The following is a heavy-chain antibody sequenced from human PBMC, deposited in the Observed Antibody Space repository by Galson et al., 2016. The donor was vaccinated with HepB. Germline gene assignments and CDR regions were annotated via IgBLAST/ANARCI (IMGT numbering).Heavy chain of an antibody. Sequence: LRLSCAASGFTFNNYWMSWVRQAPRKGLEWVANINQDGSVKQYVDSAKGRFAISRDNANNSLVLHMNSLRAEDTAVYFCAREKPMRASALDFWGQGTPVTVSS. CDR2: INQDGSVK. V-gene: IGHV3-7*03. CDR3: AREKPMRASALDF. CDR1: GFTFNNYW. D-gene: IGHD3-22*01. J-gene: IGHJ4*02.